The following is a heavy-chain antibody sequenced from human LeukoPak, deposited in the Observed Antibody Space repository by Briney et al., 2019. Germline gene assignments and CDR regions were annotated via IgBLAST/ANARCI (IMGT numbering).Heavy chain of an antibody. V-gene: IGHV4-61*01. CDR2: IYYSGST. CDR3: ARDKLVGYYYGMDV. CDR1: GGSVCSGSYY. D-gene: IGHD2-2*01. J-gene: IGHJ6*02. Sequence: PSETLSLTCTVSGGSVCSGSYYWSWIRQPPGKGLEWIGYIYYSGSTIYNPSLKSRVTISVDTSKNQFSLKLSSVTAADTAMYYCARDKLVGYYYGMDVWGQGTTVTVSS.